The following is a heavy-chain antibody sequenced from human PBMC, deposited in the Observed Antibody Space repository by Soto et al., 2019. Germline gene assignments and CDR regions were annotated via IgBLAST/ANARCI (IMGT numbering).Heavy chain of an antibody. Sequence: PSETLSLTCTVSGGSIGDYYWSWIRQPPGRGLEWIGYIYYSGSTNCNPSLKSRVTISVDTSKNQFSLNLSSVTAADTAVYYCARVRYYRNGLKIVDYWGQGTLVTVS. J-gene: IGHJ4*02. CDR2: IYYSGST. V-gene: IGHV4-59*01. D-gene: IGHD3-10*01. CDR1: GGSIGDYY. CDR3: ARVRYYRNGLKIVDY.